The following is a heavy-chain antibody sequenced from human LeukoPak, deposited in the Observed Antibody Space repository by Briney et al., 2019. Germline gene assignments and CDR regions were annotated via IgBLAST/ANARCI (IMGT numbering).Heavy chain of an antibody. CDR2: ICYSGST. CDR3: ARRGSITIFGVVTDYYYYMDV. J-gene: IGHJ6*03. Sequence: SETLSLTCTVSGGSISSSSYYWGWIRQPPGKGLEWIGSICYSGSTYYNPSLKSRVTISVDTSKNQFSLKLSSVTAADTAVYYCARRGSITIFGVVTDYYYYMDVWGKGTTVTVSS. V-gene: IGHV4-39*07. D-gene: IGHD3-3*01. CDR1: GGSISSSSYY.